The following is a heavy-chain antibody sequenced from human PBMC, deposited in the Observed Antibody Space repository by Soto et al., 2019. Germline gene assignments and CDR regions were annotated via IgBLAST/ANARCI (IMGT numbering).Heavy chain of an antibody. D-gene: IGHD3-9*01. J-gene: IGHJ5*01. Sequence: PSETLSLTCTVSGGSISSSSYYWGWIRQPPGKGLEWIGSIYYSGSTYYNPSLKSRVTISVDTSKNQFSLKLSSVTAADTAGYYFASLQRGGYYNILTGKLDSGGKEPLAPASS. CDR3: ASLQRGGYYNILTGKLDS. CDR2: IYYSGST. CDR1: GGSISSSSYY. V-gene: IGHV4-39*01.